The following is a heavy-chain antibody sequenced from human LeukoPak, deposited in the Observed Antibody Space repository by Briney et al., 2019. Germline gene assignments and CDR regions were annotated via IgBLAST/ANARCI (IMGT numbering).Heavy chain of an antibody. Sequence: PGGSLRLSCTASGFTLGDYAMSWVRQAPGKGLEWVGFIRSKAYGGTTEYAASVKGRFTISRDDSKSIAYLQMNSLKTEDTAVYYCTRVVGYCSGGSCYSAAFDIWGQGTMVTVSS. D-gene: IGHD2-15*01. CDR2: IRSKAYGGTT. J-gene: IGHJ3*02. CDR3: TRVVGYCSGGSCYSAAFDI. CDR1: GFTLGDYA. V-gene: IGHV3-49*04.